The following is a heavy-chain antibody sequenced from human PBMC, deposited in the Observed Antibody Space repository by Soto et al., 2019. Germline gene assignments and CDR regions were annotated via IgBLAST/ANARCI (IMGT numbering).Heavy chain of an antibody. J-gene: IGHJ5*02. CDR2: IGQDGSQR. D-gene: IGHD2-21*01. CDR3: ASARHIGP. CDR1: GFTFSNYL. Sequence: PGGSLRRSCTASGFTFSNYLMSWVRQAPGKGLEWVANIGQDGSQRNYVDSVNGRFTISRDNAENSLYLQMNSLRAEDTAIYYCASARHIGPWGQGTLVTVSS. V-gene: IGHV3-7*01.